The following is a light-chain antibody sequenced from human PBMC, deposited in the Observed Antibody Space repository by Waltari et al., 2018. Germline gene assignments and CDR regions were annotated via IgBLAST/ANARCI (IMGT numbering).Light chain of an antibody. V-gene: IGKV3-15*01. Sequence: EMVLTQFPATLSLSPGERATLSCRASQSVSSSLAWYQQKPGLAPRLLIYGAFRRATGIPDRFSGSGSGTDFTLTISSLESEDVAVYYCLQRSNGPLTFGGGTKVEIK. CDR3: LQRSNGPLT. CDR1: QSVSSS. J-gene: IGKJ4*01. CDR2: GAF.